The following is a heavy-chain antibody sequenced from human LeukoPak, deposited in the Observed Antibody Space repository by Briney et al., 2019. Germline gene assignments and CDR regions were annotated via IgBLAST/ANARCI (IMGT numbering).Heavy chain of an antibody. Sequence: PGGSLRLSCAASGFTFSSYAMSWVRQAPGKGLEWISFISSDSGTLYYADSVKGRFTISRDNAANSLYLQMNNLRDEDTAVYYCARRDPFDYWGQGTMVTVSS. CDR2: ISSDSGTL. V-gene: IGHV3-48*02. CDR1: GFTFSSYA. J-gene: IGHJ4*02. CDR3: ARRDPFDY.